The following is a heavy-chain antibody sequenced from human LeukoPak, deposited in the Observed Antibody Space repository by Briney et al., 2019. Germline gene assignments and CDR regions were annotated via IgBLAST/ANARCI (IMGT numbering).Heavy chain of an antibody. V-gene: IGHV4-39*01. CDR2: MYYSGST. CDR3: ARQGTFYYMDV. D-gene: IGHD2/OR15-2a*01. Sequence: SETLSLTCTVSNGSISSSSYYWGWIRQPPGKGLEWIGSMYYSGSTYYNPSLKSRVTISVDTSKNQFSLKLSSVTAADTAVYYCARQGTFYYMDVWGKGTTVTISS. J-gene: IGHJ6*03. CDR1: NGSISSSSYY.